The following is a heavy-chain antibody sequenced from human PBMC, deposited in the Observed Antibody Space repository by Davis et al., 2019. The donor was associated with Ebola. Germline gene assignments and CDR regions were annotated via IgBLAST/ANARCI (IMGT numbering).Heavy chain of an antibody. D-gene: IGHD3-22*01. V-gene: IGHV3-11*01. J-gene: IGHJ4*02. CDR3: ARRCSDNSAFYRYFDY. Sequence: GESLKISCAASGFPFRDYYMSWIRQAPGKGLEWLSYISGSSGTIEYADSVKGRFTISRDNAKNLLYLQMNSLRAEDTAVYYCARRCSDNSAFYRYFDYWGQGTLVTVSS. CDR2: ISGSSGTI. CDR1: GFPFRDYY.